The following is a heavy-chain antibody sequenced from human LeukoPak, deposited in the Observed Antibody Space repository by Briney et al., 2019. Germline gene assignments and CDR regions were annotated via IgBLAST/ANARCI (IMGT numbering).Heavy chain of an antibody. CDR3: ARGGRRYCSSTSCHGAFDI. D-gene: IGHD2-2*01. CDR2: IKGDEMTT. CDR1: GFTFTTYW. Sequence: GGSLRLSCAASGFTFTTYWMHWVRQAPGKGLEWVSRIKGDEMTTNYADSVKGRFTISRDNAKNTLYLQMNSLRAEDTAVYYCARGGRRYCSSTSCHGAFDIWGQGTMVTVSS. J-gene: IGHJ3*02. V-gene: IGHV3-74*01.